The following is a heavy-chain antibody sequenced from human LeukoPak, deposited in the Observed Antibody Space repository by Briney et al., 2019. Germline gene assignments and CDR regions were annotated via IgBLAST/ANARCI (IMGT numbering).Heavy chain of an antibody. D-gene: IGHD3-22*01. J-gene: IGHJ4*02. CDR3: ARVLDYYDSSGYCDY. Sequence: GGSLRLSCAASGFIFSSYEMNWVRQAPGKGLEWVAVISYDGSNKYYADSVKGRFTISRDNSKNTLYLQMNSLRAEDTAVYYCARVLDYYDSSGYCDYWGQGTLVTVSS. V-gene: IGHV3-30*04. CDR1: GFIFSSYE. CDR2: ISYDGSNK.